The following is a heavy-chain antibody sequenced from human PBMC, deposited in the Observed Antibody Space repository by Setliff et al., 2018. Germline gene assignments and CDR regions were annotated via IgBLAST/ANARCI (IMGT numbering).Heavy chain of an antibody. CDR1: GGSISSYY. J-gene: IGHJ4*02. CDR3: ARGGVTAVWDLTD. CDR2: IYSSGST. D-gene: IGHD2-21*02. V-gene: IGHV4-4*07. Sequence: SETLSLTCIVSGGSISSYYWSWIRQPAGKGLEWIGRIYSSGSTNYNPSLGSRVTISLDRSKTQFSLKLGSVTAADTAVYYCARGGVTAVWDLTDWGQGTLVTVSS.